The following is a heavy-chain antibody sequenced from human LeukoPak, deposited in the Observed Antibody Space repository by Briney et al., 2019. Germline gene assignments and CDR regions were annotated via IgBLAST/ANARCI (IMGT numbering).Heavy chain of an antibody. D-gene: IGHD3-3*01. CDR3: ATPTGLRFGPYYYSGMDV. CDR2: FDPEDGET. V-gene: IGHV1-24*01. Sequence: GASVKVSCKVSGYTLTELSMHWVRQAPGKGLEWMGGFDPEDGETIYAQKFQGRVTMTEDTSTDTAYMELSSLRSEDTAVYYCATPTGLRFGPYYYSGMDVWGQGTMVTVSS. J-gene: IGHJ6*02. CDR1: GYTLTELS.